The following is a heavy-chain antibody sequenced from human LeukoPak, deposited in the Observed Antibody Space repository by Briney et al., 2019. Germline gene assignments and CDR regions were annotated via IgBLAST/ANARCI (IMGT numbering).Heavy chain of an antibody. J-gene: IGHJ4*02. CDR2: ISSSSTGI. CDR3: ARDLVTYYYDSSGYSKRPFDY. Sequence: GGSLRLSCAASGFTFSSYSMNWVRQAPGKGLEWLSYISSSSTGIYYADSVKGRFTISRDNAKNSLYLEMNSLRAEDTAVYYCARDLVTYYYDSSGYSKRPFDYWGQGTLVTVSS. V-gene: IGHV3-48*01. D-gene: IGHD3-22*01. CDR1: GFTFSSYS.